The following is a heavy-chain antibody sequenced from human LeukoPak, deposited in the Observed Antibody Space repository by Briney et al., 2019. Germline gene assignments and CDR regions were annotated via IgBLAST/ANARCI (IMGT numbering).Heavy chain of an antibody. D-gene: IGHD5-18*01. CDR3: ARGGYIKATFDY. J-gene: IGHJ4*02. CDR2: IYYSGST. V-gene: IGHV4-59*01. CDR1: GGSISSYY. Sequence: SETLSLTCTVSGGSISSYYRSWIRQPPGKGLEWIGYIYYSGSTNYNPSLKSRVTISVDTSKNQFSLKLSSVTAADTAVYYCARGGYIKATFDYWGQGTLVTVSS.